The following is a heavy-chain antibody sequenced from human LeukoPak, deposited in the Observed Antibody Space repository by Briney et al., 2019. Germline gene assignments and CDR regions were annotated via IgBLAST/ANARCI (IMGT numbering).Heavy chain of an antibody. D-gene: IGHD3-22*01. Sequence: GRSLRLSCAASGFTFSSCAMHWVRQAPGKGLEWVAVISYDGSNKYYADSVKGRFTISRDNSKNTLYLQMNSLRAEDTAVYYCAIIGTHYYDSSGYNWFDPWGQGTLVTVSS. CDR1: GFTFSSCA. J-gene: IGHJ5*02. V-gene: IGHV3-30-3*01. CDR2: ISYDGSNK. CDR3: AIIGTHYYDSSGYNWFDP.